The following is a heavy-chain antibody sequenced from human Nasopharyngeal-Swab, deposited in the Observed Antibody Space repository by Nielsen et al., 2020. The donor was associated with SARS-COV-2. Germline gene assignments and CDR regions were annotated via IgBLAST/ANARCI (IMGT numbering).Heavy chain of an antibody. Sequence: GEALKISCVGSGFTFSDYYMRWIRQAPGKGLEWVSYISDSGTTMYADSVKGRFTISRDNARKSVYLQLNSLRAEDTAVYYCARGPSSSRFDPWGQGSLVTVSS. CDR2: ISDSGTTM. V-gene: IGHV3-11*01. CDR3: ARGPSSSRFDP. D-gene: IGHD6-13*01. CDR1: GFTFSDYY. J-gene: IGHJ5*02.